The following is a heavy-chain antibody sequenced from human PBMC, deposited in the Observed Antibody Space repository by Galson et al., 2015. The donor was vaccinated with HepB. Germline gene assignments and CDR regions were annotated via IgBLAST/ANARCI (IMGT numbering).Heavy chain of an antibody. CDR3: ARHRNADYYYAMDV. CDR1: GVSISSSAYY. CDR2: IYFSGST. V-gene: IGHV4-39*01. Sequence: SETLSLTCTVSGVSISSSAYYWSWIRQPPGKGPEWIASIYFSGSTHYTPSLKSRITISADTSKNQFSLRLRSVTAADTAVYYCARHRNADYYYAMDVWGQGTTVTVSS. J-gene: IGHJ6*02.